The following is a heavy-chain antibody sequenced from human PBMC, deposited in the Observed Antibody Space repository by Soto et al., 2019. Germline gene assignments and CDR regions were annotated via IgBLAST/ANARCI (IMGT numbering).Heavy chain of an antibody. CDR3: ARDSEITIFGVERAFDI. J-gene: IGHJ3*02. D-gene: IGHD3-3*01. CDR2: ISSSSSTI. V-gene: IGHV3-48*04. Sequence: GGSLRLSCAASGFTFSSYSMNWVRQAPGKGLEWVSYISSSSSTIYYADSVKGRFTISRDNAKNSLYLQMTSLRAEDTAVYYCARDSEITIFGVERAFDIWGQGTMVTVSS. CDR1: GFTFSSYS.